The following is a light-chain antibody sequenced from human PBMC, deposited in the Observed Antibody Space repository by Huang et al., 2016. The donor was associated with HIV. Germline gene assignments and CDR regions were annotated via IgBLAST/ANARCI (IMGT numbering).Light chain of an antibody. V-gene: IGKV4-1*01. Sequence: DIVMTQSPDSLTVSLGERATIKCRSSQSVLYSSNSKNYLAWFQQKPGRAPRVVIYWAAARETGGPDRCSGSGSRTDCTLAIGRLEAEDAAIYYCQQYYRLPQTFGQGTRVEIK. J-gene: IGKJ1*01. CDR2: WAA. CDR3: QQYYRLPQT. CDR1: QSVLYSSNSKNY.